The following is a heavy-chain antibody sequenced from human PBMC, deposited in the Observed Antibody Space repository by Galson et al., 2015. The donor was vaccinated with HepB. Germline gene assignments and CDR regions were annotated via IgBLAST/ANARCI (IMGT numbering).Heavy chain of an antibody. D-gene: IGHD2-2*02. J-gene: IGHJ4*02. Sequence: SLRLSCAASGFTFSDSSLSWIRQAPGKGLEWISYISGAGDTIYYADSVKGRFTISRDNAKNSLFLQMNSLRADDTAVYYCARSSVVIPSTIRGALGYWGQGTLVTVSS. CDR2: ISGAGDTI. CDR3: ARSSVVIPSTIRGALGY. V-gene: IGHV3-11*01. CDR1: GFTFSDSS.